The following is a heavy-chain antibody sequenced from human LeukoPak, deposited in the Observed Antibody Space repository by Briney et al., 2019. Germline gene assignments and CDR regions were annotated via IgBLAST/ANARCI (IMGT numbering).Heavy chain of an antibody. CDR1: GYTFTDYY. V-gene: IGHV1-2*02. D-gene: IGHD6-6*01. Sequence: ASLKVSCKASGYTFTDYYMHWVRQAPAQGLEWMGWINPNSGGTNFAQKFQGRVAMTRDTSISTAYLELGSLRSDDTAVYFCARARWQLVPYFDSWGQGTLVTVSS. CDR2: INPNSGGT. CDR3: ARARWQLVPYFDS. J-gene: IGHJ4*02.